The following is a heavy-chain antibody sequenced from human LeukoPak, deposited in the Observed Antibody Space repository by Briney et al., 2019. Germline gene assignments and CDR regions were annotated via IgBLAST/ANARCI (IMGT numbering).Heavy chain of an antibody. CDR2: IYYRGSP. J-gene: IGHJ4*02. CDR3: ARHAAIPEY. Sequence: PSETLSLTCSVSGGSMGTYYWTWVRQPPGKGLEWIGYIYYRGSPNYNPSLNSRVTISEDTAKNQFSLKLTSVTAADTAVYYCARHAAIPEYWGQGSLVIVSS. V-gene: IGHV4-59*08. CDR1: GGSMGTYY. D-gene: IGHD2-21*01.